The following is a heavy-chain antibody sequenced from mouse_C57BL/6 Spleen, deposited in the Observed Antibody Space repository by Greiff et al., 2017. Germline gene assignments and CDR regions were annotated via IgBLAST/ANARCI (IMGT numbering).Heavy chain of an antibody. V-gene: IGHV5-4*03. CDR2: ISDGGSYT. CDR3: ARVIYYDYDGEAMDY. Sequence: EVKLMESGGGLVKPGGSLKLSCAASGFTFSSYAMSWVRQTPEKRLEWVATISDGGSYTYYPDNVKGRFTISRDNAKNNLYLQMRHLKSEDTAMYYCARVIYYDYDGEAMDYWGQGTSVTVSS. D-gene: IGHD2-4*01. J-gene: IGHJ4*01. CDR1: GFTFSSYA.